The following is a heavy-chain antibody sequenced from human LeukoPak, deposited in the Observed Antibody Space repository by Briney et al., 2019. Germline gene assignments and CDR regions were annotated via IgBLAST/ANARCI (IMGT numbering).Heavy chain of an antibody. D-gene: IGHD2-15*01. CDR2: IFSGRNT. J-gene: IGHJ4*02. Sequence: GGSLRLSCAASGVTDGSSYLRWVRHAPRKGLDWVSVIFSGRNTYYADSVKGRFTISTDNSKNTLDLQMNSLRAEDTAVYYCARTVPGYCSGGSCLGYWGQGTLVTVSS. CDR3: ARTVPGYCSGGSCLGY. CDR1: GVTDGSSY. V-gene: IGHV3-66*01.